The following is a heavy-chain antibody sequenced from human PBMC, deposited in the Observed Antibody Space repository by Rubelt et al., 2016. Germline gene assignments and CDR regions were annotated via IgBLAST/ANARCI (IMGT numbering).Heavy chain of an antibody. V-gene: IGHV3-30*04. CDR3: AKEEPSTGVIY. J-gene: IGHJ4*02. D-gene: IGHD1-1*01. CDR1: GFTFADSA. Sequence: VQLVESGGGLVQPGRSLRLSCTASGFTFADSAMSWFRQAPGKGLEWVAVISFDGSNESYADSVKGRFTISKDNSKNTLYLQMNSLRPEDTAVYYCAKEEPSTGVIYWGQGTLVTVSA. CDR2: ISFDGSNE.